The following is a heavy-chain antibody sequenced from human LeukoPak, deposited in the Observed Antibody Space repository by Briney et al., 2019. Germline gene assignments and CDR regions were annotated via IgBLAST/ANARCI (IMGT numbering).Heavy chain of an antibody. D-gene: IGHD4-11*01. CDR2: ISGSGYST. Sequence: GGSLRLSCAASGFTFSDYAISCLRQAPGKGLEWVSAISGSGYSTYYGDSVKGRLAMSRDSSRNTVFLQISTLRGDDSAVYYCGEEDHSHSFCVSWGQGTLVTVSS. V-gene: IGHV3-23*01. J-gene: IGHJ4*02. CDR3: GEEDHSHSFCVS. CDR1: GFTFSDYA.